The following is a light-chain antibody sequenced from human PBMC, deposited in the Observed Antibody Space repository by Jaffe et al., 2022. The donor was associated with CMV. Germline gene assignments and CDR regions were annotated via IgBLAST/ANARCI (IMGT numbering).Light chain of an antibody. J-gene: IGKJ4*01. V-gene: IGKV1-16*02. CDR2: AAS. Sequence: DIQMAQSPSSLSASVGDRVTITCRASQDIGNFLAWFQRKPGKAPKSLIYAASRLQNGVPSKFSGSGFGTDFTLTISSLQPEDFATYYCQQYKTYPLTFGGGTKVEIE. CDR1: QDIGNF. CDR3: QQYKTYPLT.